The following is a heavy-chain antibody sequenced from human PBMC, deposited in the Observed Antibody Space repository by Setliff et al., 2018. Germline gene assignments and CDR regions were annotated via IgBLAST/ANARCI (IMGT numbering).Heavy chain of an antibody. D-gene: IGHD3-22*01. CDR3: VKYWQNYFDSSGYYGYYDY. CDR2: IWDDGGNK. Sequence: GGSLRLSCAASGFTFSTYRMHWVRQAPGKGLEWVAVIWDDGGNKYHADSVKGRFTISRDNSKNTLYLQMNSLRAEDTAVYYCVKYWQNYFDSSGYYGYYDYWGQGTLVTVSS. V-gene: IGHV3-33*06. CDR1: GFTFSTYR. J-gene: IGHJ4*02.